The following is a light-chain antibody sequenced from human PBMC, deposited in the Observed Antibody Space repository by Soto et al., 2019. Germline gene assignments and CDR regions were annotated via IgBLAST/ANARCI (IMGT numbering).Light chain of an antibody. CDR2: DAS. Sequence: ILLMQYPGTLSLSPGERATLSCRASQSVSSYLVWYQQRPGQAPRLLISDASNRATGIPARFSGSGSGTDFTLTISSLEPEDFAVYYCQQRGNWPPPFGQGTKVDIK. J-gene: IGKJ1*01. CDR1: QSVSSY. CDR3: QQRGNWPPP. V-gene: IGKV3-11*01.